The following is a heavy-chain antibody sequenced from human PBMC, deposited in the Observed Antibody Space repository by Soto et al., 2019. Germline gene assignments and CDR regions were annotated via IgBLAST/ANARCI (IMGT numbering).Heavy chain of an antibody. D-gene: IGHD6-13*01. CDR3: VRHGFSSSSWYIFXY. CDR2: IYYSGST. J-gene: IGHJ4*02. Sequence: PSETLSLTCTVSGGSISNYYWSWIRQPPGRGLEWIGYIYYSGSTNYNPSPKSRVTISVDTSKNQFSLKLSSVTAADTAVYYCVRHGFSSSSWYIFXYWGQGTLVTVSS. CDR1: GGSISNYY. V-gene: IGHV4-59*08.